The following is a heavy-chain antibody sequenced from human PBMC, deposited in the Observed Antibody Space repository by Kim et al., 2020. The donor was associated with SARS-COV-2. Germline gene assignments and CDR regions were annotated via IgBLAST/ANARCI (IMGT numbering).Heavy chain of an antibody. J-gene: IGHJ5*02. CDR1: GFTFGDYA. Sequence: GGSLRLSCAASGFTFGDYAMHWVRQAPGTGLEWVSGISWNSGSIGYADSVKGRFTISRDNAKNSLYLQMDSLRAEDTAMYYCAKGGGFRDSWFDPWSQGTLYSVSS. CDR3: AKGGGFRDSWFDP. CDR2: ISWNSGSI. D-gene: IGHD3-16*01. V-gene: IGHV3-9*01.